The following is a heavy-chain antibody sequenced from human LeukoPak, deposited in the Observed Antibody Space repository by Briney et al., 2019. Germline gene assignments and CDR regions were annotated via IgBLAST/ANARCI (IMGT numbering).Heavy chain of an antibody. CDR1: GFTFSSYG. CDR3: ARGGIAGAGNLEY. D-gene: IGHD6-13*01. CDR2: TWYDGSIK. Sequence: GGSLGLSCPASGFTFSSYGMNWVRQAPGKGLEWVAVTWYDGSIKYYADSVKGRFTTYRDNSKNTLYLQMRSLRADETAVYYCARGGIAGAGNLEYWGQGTLVTVSS. J-gene: IGHJ4*02. V-gene: IGHV3-33*01.